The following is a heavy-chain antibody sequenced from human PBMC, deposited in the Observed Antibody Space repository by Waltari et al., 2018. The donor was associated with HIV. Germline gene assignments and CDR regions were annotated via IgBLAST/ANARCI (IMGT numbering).Heavy chain of an antibody. D-gene: IGHD3-16*01. CDR3: AKGLNVHLTAHFDY. V-gene: IGHV3-9*01. CDR1: GFTFDDYA. CDR2: ISWNSGSI. Sequence: EVQLVESGGGLVQPGRSLRLSCAASGFTFDDYAMHWVRQAPGKGLEWVSGISWNSGSIGYADSVKGRFTISRDNAKNSLYLQMNSLRAEDTALYYCAKGLNVHLTAHFDYWGQGTLVTVSS. J-gene: IGHJ4*02.